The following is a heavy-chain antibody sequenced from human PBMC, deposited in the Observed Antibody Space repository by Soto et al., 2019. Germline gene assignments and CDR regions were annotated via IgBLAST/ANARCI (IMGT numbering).Heavy chain of an antibody. D-gene: IGHD3-22*01. V-gene: IGHV1-2*02. CDR1: GYTFTGYY. Sequence: ASVKVSCKASGYTFTGYYMHWVRQAPGQGLEWMGWINPNSGGTNYAQKFQGRVTMTRDTSISTAYMELSRLRSDDTAVYYCARVDSSGYPSFDYWGQGTLVTVS. CDR3: ARVDSSGYPSFDY. J-gene: IGHJ4*02. CDR2: INPNSGGT.